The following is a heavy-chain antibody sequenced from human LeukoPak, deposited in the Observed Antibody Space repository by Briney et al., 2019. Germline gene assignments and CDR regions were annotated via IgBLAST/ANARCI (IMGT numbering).Heavy chain of an antibody. J-gene: IGHJ4*02. CDR1: GYTFTGYY. CDR3: AREDGRLLQNDY. V-gene: IGHV1-2*06. CDR2: INPNSGGT. Sequence: ASVTVSCKASGYTFTGYYMHWLRQAPGQGLEWMGRINPNSGGTNYEQKFQGRVTITRDTSISTANRDLSRLTSDGTAVYYCAREDGRLLQNDYWGQGTLVTGSS. D-gene: IGHD1-26*01.